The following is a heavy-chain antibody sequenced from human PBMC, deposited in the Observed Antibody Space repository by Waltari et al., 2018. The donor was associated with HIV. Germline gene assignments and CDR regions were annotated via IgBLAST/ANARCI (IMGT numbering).Heavy chain of an antibody. V-gene: IGHV4-4*07. J-gene: IGHJ4*02. CDR2: IYSSGTT. CDR1: GFVCDSYG. CDR3: ARDGSPIDF. Sequence: SGEASIKPGGALTLSCVASGFVCDSYGLTWVRQTAGKGLEWIGRIYSSGTTEYNPSLKSRVTMSVDTSKNQFSLNLTSVTAADTAVYYCARDGSPIDFWGQGTLVTVSS.